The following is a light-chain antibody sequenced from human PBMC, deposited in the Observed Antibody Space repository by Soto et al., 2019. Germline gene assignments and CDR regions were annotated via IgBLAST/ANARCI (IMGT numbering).Light chain of an antibody. V-gene: IGKV1-5*01. Sequence: DIQMTQSPSTLSSSIGDRVTITCRASQTINNRLAWYQQKPAKAPNLLLYHASNLETGVPSRFSGSAFGTEFPLTISSLQPDDFAYYYCQHYNSYPWTFGQGTKVEIK. J-gene: IGKJ1*01. CDR1: QTINNR. CDR2: HAS. CDR3: QHYNSYPWT.